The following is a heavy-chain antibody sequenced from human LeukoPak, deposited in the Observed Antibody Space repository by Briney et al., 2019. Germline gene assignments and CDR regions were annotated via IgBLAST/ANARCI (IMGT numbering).Heavy chain of an antibody. Sequence: SETLSLTCAVYGGSFSGYYWSWIRQPPGEGLEWIGEINHSGSTNYNPSLKSRVTISVDTSKNQFSLKLSSVTAADTAVYYCARDRSFGDDGGYWGQGTLVTVSS. V-gene: IGHV4-34*01. J-gene: IGHJ4*02. D-gene: IGHD4-17*01. CDR3: ARDRSFGDDGGY. CDR1: GGSFSGYY. CDR2: INHSGST.